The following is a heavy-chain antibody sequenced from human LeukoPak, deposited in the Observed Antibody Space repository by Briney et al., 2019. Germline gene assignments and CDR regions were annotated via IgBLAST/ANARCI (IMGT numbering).Heavy chain of an antibody. Sequence: SETLSLTCAVSGYSISSGYYWGWIRQPPGKGLEWIGSIYHSGSTYYNPSLKSRVTISVDTSKNQFSLKLSSVTAADTAVYYCARLGIAASDDAFDIWGQGTMVTVSS. J-gene: IGHJ3*02. D-gene: IGHD6-13*01. CDR2: IYHSGST. CDR3: ARLGIAASDDAFDI. V-gene: IGHV4-38-2*01. CDR1: GYSISSGYY.